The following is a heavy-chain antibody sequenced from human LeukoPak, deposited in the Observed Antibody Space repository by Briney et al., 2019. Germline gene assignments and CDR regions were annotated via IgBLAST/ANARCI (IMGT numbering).Heavy chain of an antibody. Sequence: PSETLSLTCSVSGDSIINNYWSWIRQPAGKGLEWIGRIHSGGSTDYNPPLKTRVTMSMDTSKSQFSLRLSSVTAADTAVYYCARDRPPFDFDVWGQGTTVTVSS. CDR2: IHSGGST. J-gene: IGHJ6*02. CDR3: ARDRPPFDFDV. D-gene: IGHD3-3*01. CDR1: GDSIINNY. V-gene: IGHV4-4*07.